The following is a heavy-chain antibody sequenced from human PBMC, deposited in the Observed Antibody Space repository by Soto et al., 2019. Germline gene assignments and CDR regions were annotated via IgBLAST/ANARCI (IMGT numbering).Heavy chain of an antibody. V-gene: IGHV4-39*01. CDR3: ARFLGWSNYNYIAP. Sequence: SETLSLTCSVSGGSISSTTFYWGWIRQPPRQGLELIGSISYRGSTSYNPSLKSRVTISVDTSKNQFSLRLTSVTAADPAVYYCARFLGWSNYNYIAPRGQGTLVTVYS. CDR2: ISYRGST. D-gene: IGHD1-7*01. J-gene: IGHJ5*02. CDR1: GGSISSTTFY.